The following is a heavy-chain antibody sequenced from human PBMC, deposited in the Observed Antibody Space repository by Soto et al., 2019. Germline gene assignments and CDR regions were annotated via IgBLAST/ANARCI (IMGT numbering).Heavy chain of an antibody. CDR3: AREGYCSSTSCYIDNY. J-gene: IGHJ4*02. V-gene: IGHV1-2*02. Sequence: ASVKVSCKASGYTFTGYYVHWVRQAPGQGLEWMGWINPNSGGTNYAQKFQGRVTMTRDTSISTAYMELSRLRYDDTAVYYCAREGYCSSTSCYIDNYWGQGTLVIVSS. CDR2: INPNSGGT. D-gene: IGHD2-2*01. CDR1: GYTFTGYY.